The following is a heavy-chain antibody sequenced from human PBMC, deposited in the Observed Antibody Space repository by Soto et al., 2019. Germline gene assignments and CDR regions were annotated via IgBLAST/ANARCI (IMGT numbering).Heavy chain of an antibody. CDR3: ARQYITMVRGVIIS. CDR2: IYYSGST. Sequence: PSETLSLTCTVSGGSISSSSYYWGWIRQPPGKGLEWIGSIYYSGSTYYNPSLKSRVTISVDTSKNQFSLKLSSVTAADTAVYYCARQYITMVRGVIISWGQGTLVTVSS. CDR1: GGSISSSSYY. J-gene: IGHJ5*02. V-gene: IGHV4-39*01. D-gene: IGHD3-10*01.